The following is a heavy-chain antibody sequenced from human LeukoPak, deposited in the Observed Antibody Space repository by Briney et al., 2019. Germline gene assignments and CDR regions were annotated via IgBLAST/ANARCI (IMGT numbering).Heavy chain of an antibody. CDR2: MNPNSGNT. J-gene: IGHJ4*02. V-gene: IGHV1-8*01. Sequence: ASVKVSCKASGYTFTSYDINWVRQATGQGLEWMGWMNPNSGNTGYAQKFQGRVTMTRNTSISTAYMELSSLRSEDTAVYYCARVAHDILTGYSETLDYWGQGTLVTVSS. D-gene: IGHD3-9*01. CDR3: ARVAHDILTGYSETLDY. CDR1: GYTFTSYD.